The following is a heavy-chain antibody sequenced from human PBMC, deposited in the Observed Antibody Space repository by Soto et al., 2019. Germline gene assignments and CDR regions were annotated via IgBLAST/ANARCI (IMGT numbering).Heavy chain of an antibody. Sequence: GGSLRLSCAASGFTFSSYAMSWVRQAPGRGLEWVSAISSSGGSTYYADSVKGRFTVSRDNSKNTLYLQINSLRAEDTAVYYCAKERGGGSYYSYFDCWGQGTLVTVSS. CDR2: ISSSGGST. CDR1: GFTFSSYA. V-gene: IGHV3-23*01. D-gene: IGHD3-10*01. CDR3: AKERGGGSYYSYFDC. J-gene: IGHJ4*02.